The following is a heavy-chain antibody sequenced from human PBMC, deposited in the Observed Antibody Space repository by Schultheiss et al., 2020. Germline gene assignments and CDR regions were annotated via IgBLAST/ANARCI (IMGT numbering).Heavy chain of an antibody. CDR1: GGSFSGYY. D-gene: IGHD4-23*01. J-gene: IGHJ6*02. CDR2: INHSGST. V-gene: IGHV4-34*01. Sequence: SETLSLTCAVYGGSFSGYYWSWIRQPPGKGLEWIGEINHSGSTNYNPSLKSRVTISVDTSKNQFSLKLSSVTAADTAVYYCARDETVETYYYYYYGMDVWGQGTTVNGYS. CDR3: ARDETVETYYYYYYGMDV.